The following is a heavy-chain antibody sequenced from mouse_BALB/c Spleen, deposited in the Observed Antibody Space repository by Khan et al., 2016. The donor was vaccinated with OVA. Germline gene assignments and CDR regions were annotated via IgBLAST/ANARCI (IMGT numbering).Heavy chain of an antibody. CDR3: ERSCAMDY. CDR2: ISSLAYSI. J-gene: IGHJ4*01. V-gene: IGHV5-15*02. CDR1: GFTFSDYG. Sequence: EVKLLESGGGLVQPGGSRKLSCAASGFTFSDYGLAWVRQAPGKGPEWVAFISSLAYSIYYADTVTGRFTITRDNANNTLFLEMSSLRSEDTAMYYCERSCAMDYWGQGTSVTVSS.